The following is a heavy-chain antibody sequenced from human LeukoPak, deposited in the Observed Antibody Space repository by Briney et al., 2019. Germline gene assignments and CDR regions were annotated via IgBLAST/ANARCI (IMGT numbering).Heavy chain of an antibody. D-gene: IGHD6-19*01. CDR3: AGEGRYSEQWLAIDY. V-gene: IGHV4-39*07. J-gene: IGHJ4*02. CDR1: GGSISSSSYY. CDR2: IYYSGST. Sequence: SETLSLTCTVSGGSISSSSYYWGWIRQPPGKGLEWIGSIYYSGSTYYNPSLKSRVTISVDTSKNQFSLKLSSVTAADTAVYYCAGEGRYSEQWLAIDYWGQGTLVTVSS.